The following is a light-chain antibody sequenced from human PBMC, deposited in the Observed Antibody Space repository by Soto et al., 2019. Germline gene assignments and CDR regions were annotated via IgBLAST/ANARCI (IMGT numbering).Light chain of an antibody. CDR3: QQKNGYGS. V-gene: IGKV1-5*03. CDR2: KAS. J-gene: IGKJ4*01. Sequence: DIQLTQYLYTLSSSVGDRVTTTCRSSQNINSWLAWYQQKPGKAPKLLIHKASSLQSGVPSRFSGSGSRTEFTLTSSSLAPDYFTIYYCQQKNGYGSFGRGTKVDI. CDR1: QNINSW.